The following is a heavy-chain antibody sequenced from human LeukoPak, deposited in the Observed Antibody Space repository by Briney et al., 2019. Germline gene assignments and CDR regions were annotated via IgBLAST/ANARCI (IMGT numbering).Heavy chain of an antibody. J-gene: IGHJ4*02. CDR2: INAGNGNT. Sequence: GASVNVSCTASGYTFTSYAMHWVRQAPGQRLEWMGWINAGNGNTKYSQKFQGRVTITRDTSASTAYMELSSLRSEDTAVYYCARGWWGSASYFDYWGQGTLVTVSS. CDR3: ARGWWGSASYFDY. V-gene: IGHV1-3*01. D-gene: IGHD2-21*01. CDR1: GYTFTSYA.